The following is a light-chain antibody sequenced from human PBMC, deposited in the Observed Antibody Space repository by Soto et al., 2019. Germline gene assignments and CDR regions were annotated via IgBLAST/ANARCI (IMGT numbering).Light chain of an antibody. CDR1: SSDVGNYNY. V-gene: IGLV2-14*01. CDR3: SSYTSSSTLA. Sequence: QSALTQPASVSGSPGQSITISCTGTSSDVGNYNYVSWYQQHPGKAPKVMIYEVSIRPSGVSNRFSGSKSGNTASLTISGLQVEDEADYYCSSYTSSSTLAFGGGTKLTVL. J-gene: IGLJ2*01. CDR2: EVS.